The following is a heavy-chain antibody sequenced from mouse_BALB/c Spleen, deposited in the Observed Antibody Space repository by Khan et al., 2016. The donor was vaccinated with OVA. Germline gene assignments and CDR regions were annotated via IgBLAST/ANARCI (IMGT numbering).Heavy chain of an antibody. J-gene: IGHJ4*01. V-gene: IGHV3-2*02. CDR3: ARDGSRYNYAMDY. CDR1: GYSITSDYA. CDR2: ISYSGRT. D-gene: IGHD2-3*01. Sequence: DVKLQESGPGLVKPSQSLSLTCTVTGYSITSDYAWNWNRQFPGNKLEWMGYISYSGRTNYNPAIKSRISINRDTSKNQFFLQWNSVTTEDTATXYCARDGSRYNYAMDYWGQGTSVTVSS.